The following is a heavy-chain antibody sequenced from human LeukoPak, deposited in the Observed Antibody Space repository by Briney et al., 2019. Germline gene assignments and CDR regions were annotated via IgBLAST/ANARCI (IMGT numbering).Heavy chain of an antibody. CDR3: VRDAPGSNTGDY. CDR2: ISERATRI. J-gene: IGHJ4*02. V-gene: IGHV3-48*03. Sequence: GGSLRLSCAASGFTFSNYDMNWVRQAPGKGLEWVSYISERATRIEYADSVKGRFIMSRDDANNLLYLQMNSLRAEDTAVYFCVRDAPGSNTGDYWGQGTLVTVSS. D-gene: IGHD2-8*01. CDR1: GFTFSNYD.